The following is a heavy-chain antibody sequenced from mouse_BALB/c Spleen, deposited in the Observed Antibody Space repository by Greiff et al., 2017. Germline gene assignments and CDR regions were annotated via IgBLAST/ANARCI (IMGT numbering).Heavy chain of an antibody. CDR1: GYTFTDYY. J-gene: IGHJ2*01. CDR2: IYPGSGNT. V-gene: IGHV1-77*01. Sequence: VQLQQSGAELARPGASVKLSCKASGYTFTDYYINWVKQRTGQGLEWIGEIYPGSGNTYYNEKFKGKATLTADKSSSTAYMQLSSLTSEDSAVYFCARGVPRPFDYWGQGTTLTVSS. D-gene: IGHD2-14*01. CDR3: ARGVPRPFDY.